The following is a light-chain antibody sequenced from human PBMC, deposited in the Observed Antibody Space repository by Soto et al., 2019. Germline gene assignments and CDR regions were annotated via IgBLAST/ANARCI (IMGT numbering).Light chain of an antibody. V-gene: IGLV2-18*02. CDR1: SSDVGSYNR. CDR2: EVR. Sequence: QSALTQPPSVSGSPGQSVTISCTGTSSDVGSYNRVSWYQQPPGTAPKLMIYEVRNRPSGVPDRFSGSKSGNTASLTISGLQAEDEADYYCSSYTSSSLVFGGGTKLTVL. J-gene: IGLJ2*01. CDR3: SSYTSSSLV.